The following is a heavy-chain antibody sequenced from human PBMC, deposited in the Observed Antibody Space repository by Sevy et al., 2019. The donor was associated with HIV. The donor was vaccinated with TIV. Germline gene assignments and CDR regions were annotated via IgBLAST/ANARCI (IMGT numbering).Heavy chain of an antibody. CDR2: IKGKIYDGTI. J-gene: IGHJ4*02. V-gene: IGHV3-15*01. D-gene: IGHD6-13*01. Sequence: GGSLRLSCAASGFTFSNAWMSWVRQAPGKGLEWVGHIKGKIYDGTIDYAAPVKGRFSISRDDSKNTLYLQMNSLKTDDTAVYYCTTASWSQEDYYNYWGQGTLVTVSS. CDR3: TTASWSQEDYYNY. CDR1: GFTFSNAW.